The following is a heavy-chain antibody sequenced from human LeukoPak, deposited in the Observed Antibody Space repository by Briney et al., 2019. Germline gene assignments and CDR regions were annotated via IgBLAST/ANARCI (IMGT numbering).Heavy chain of an antibody. V-gene: IGHV3-15*01. Sequence: GGSLRLSCAASGFTFSNAWMSWVRQAPGKGLEWVGRIKSKTDGGTTDYAAPVKGRFTISRDDSKDTLYLQMNSLKTEDTAVYYCTTTPREFYSSSSGGFDYWGQGTLVTVSS. CDR2: IKSKTDGGTT. CDR1: GFTFSNAW. CDR3: TTTPREFYSSSSGGFDY. J-gene: IGHJ4*02. D-gene: IGHD6-6*01.